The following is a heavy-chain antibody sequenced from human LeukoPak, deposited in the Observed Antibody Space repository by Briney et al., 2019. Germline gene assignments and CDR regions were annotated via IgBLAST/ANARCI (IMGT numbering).Heavy chain of an antibody. CDR1: GFTFSSYG. J-gene: IGHJ6*03. V-gene: IGHV3-30*02. D-gene: IGHD4-17*01. Sequence: GGSLRLSCAASGFTFSSYGMHWVRQAPGKGLEWVAFIRYDESNKDYADSVKGRFTISRDNAKNSLYLQMNSLRAEDTAVYYCARVGNGDYRYYFYMDVWGKGTTVTISS. CDR2: IRYDESNK. CDR3: ARVGNGDYRYYFYMDV.